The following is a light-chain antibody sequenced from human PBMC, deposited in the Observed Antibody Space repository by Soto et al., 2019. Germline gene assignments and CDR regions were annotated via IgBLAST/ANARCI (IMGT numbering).Light chain of an antibody. CDR3: HQCGSSPGFT. CDR2: GAS. CDR1: QNINSRY. J-gene: IGKJ3*01. V-gene: IGKV3-20*01. Sequence: IVLTQSPGTLSLSPGERATLSCRASQNINSRYFAGYHQKPGQAPRLLIYGASKRATGIPDRFSGSGSGTDFTLTISRLEPEDFGVYYWHQCGSSPGFTFGPGTKVDIK.